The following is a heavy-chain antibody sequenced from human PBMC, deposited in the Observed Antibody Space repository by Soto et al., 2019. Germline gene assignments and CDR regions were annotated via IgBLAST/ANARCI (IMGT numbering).Heavy chain of an antibody. V-gene: IGHV4-31*03. CDR1: GGSISSGGYY. CDR3: AREGILTGYRIANWFDP. J-gene: IGHJ5*02. CDR2: IYYSGST. D-gene: IGHD3-9*01. Sequence: PSETLSLTCTVSGGSISSGGYYWSWIRQHPGKGLEWIGYIYYSGSTYYNPSLKSRVTISVDTSKNQFSRKRSSVTAADPAGDYCAREGILTGYRIANWFDPWGQGTRVAVSS.